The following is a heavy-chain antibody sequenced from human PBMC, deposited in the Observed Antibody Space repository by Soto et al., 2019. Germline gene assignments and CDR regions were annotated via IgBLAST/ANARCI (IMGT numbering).Heavy chain of an antibody. CDR3: ARAMWSSSWYYFDY. D-gene: IGHD6-13*01. J-gene: IGHJ4*02. Sequence: GGSLRLSXAASGFTFSSYWMSWVRQAPGKGLEWVVNIKQDGSEKYYVDSVKGRFTISRDNAKNSLYLQMNSLRAEDTAVDYCARAMWSSSWYYFDYWGQGTLVTVSS. CDR1: GFTFSSYW. V-gene: IGHV3-7*03. CDR2: IKQDGSEK.